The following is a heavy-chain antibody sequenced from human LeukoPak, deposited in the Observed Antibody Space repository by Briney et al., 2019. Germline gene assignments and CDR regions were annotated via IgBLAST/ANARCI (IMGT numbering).Heavy chain of an antibody. J-gene: IGHJ4*02. V-gene: IGHV4-39*01. D-gene: IGHD2-15*01. CDR1: GGSISSRSYY. CDR3: ARLYCSSGICYLDY. CDR2: IYYSGST. Sequence: SETLSLTCTVSGGSISSRSYYWGRIRQPPGKGLEWIGSIYYSGSTYYNPSLKSRVTISVDTSKNQFSLKLSSVTAADTAGYYCARLYCSSGICYLDYWGQGNLVTVSS.